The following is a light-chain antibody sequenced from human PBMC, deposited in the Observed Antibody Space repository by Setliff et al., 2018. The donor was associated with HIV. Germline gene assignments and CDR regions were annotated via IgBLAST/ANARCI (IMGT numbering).Light chain of an antibody. CDR1: SSDVGGYYS. CDR2: DVI. J-gene: IGLJ1*01. Sequence: QSALTQPRSVSGSPGQSVTISCTGTSSDVGGYYSVSWYQQHPGKAPKLMIYDVINRPSGVSNRFSGSRSGNTASLTISGLQVEDEADYYCSSYTTSSTLYVFGPGTKVTVL. CDR3: SSYTTSSTLYV. V-gene: IGLV2-14*03.